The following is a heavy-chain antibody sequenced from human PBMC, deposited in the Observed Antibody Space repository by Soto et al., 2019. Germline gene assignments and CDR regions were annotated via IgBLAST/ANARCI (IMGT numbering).Heavy chain of an antibody. CDR2: ISGSGGST. Sequence: EVQLLESGGGLVQPGGSLRLSCAASGFTFSSYAMNWVRQAPGKGLEWVSVISGSGGSTYYADSVKGRFTISSDNAKNPLDLQNNSLRAEDTAVYYRARRSSCRYFGKWGQGALVTVSS. CDR1: GFTFSSYA. CDR3: ARRSSCRYFGK. J-gene: IGHJ4*02. V-gene: IGHV3-23*01. D-gene: IGHD3-9*01.